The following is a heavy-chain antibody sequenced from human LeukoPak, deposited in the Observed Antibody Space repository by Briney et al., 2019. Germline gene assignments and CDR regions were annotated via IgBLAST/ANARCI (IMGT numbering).Heavy chain of an antibody. CDR3: ARGMVRGVIPFDY. V-gene: IGHV1-69*13. J-gene: IGHJ4*02. Sequence: SVKVSCKASGGTFSSYAISWVRQAPGQGLEWMGGIIPIFGTANYAQKFQGRVTITADESTSTAYMELSSLRPEDTAVYYCARGMVRGVIPFDYWGQGTLVTVSS. D-gene: IGHD3-10*01. CDR1: GGTFSSYA. CDR2: IIPIFGTA.